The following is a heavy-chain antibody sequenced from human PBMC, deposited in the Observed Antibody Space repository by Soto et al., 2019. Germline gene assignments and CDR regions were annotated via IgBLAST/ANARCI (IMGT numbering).Heavy chain of an antibody. J-gene: IGHJ6*02. CDR1: GYTCTSYG. CDR3: ARDEYCSSTSCLYYYYYGMDV. D-gene: IGHD2-2*01. CDR2: ISAYNGNT. V-gene: IGHV1-18*04. Sequence: ASVKVSCKASGYTCTSYGISWVRQAPGQGLEWMGWISAYNGNTNYAQKLQGRVTMTTDTSTSTAYMELRSLRSDDTAVYYCARDEYCSSTSCLYYYYYGMDVWGQGTTVTVSS.